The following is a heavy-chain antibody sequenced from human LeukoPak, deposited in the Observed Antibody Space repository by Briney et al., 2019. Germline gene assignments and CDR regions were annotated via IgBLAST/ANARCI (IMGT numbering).Heavy chain of an antibody. V-gene: IGHV3-74*01. J-gene: IGHJ4*02. Sequence: GGPLSLSCAASGFAFRPYWMYWVRQAPGKGLVWVSRIKPDGSSTSYADSVKGRFTISRDNAKNTLYLQMNSLRAEDTAVYYCATLYGGSLDYWGQGTLVTVSS. D-gene: IGHD5-12*01. CDR1: GFAFRPYW. CDR3: ATLYGGSLDY. CDR2: IKPDGSST.